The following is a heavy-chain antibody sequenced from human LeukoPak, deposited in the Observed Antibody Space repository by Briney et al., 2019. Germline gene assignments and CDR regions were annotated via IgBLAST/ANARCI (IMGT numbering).Heavy chain of an antibody. CDR3: ARSRPGQAIDY. V-gene: IGHV3-53*01. CDR2: IYSGGST. CDR1: GFTVSNIY. J-gene: IGHJ4*02. D-gene: IGHD1-14*01. Sequence: GGSLRLSCTASGFTVSNIYMSWVRQAPGKGLEWVSVIYSGGSTYYADSVKGRFTISRDNSKNTLYLQMNSLRAEDTAVYYCARSRPGQAIDYWGQGTLVTVSS.